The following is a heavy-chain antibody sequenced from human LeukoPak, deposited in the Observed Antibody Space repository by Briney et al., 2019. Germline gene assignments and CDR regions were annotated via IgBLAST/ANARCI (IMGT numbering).Heavy chain of an antibody. Sequence: TLSLTRTVSLVSISIDYCSWSRQPPGNGLEWSGYIYYSGSHNYHPPLKSRVTISVDTSKNQFSLKLSPVTAADTAVYYCARGCGQQLVCENFQYWPQGPLVPVPS. J-gene: IGHJ4*02. D-gene: IGHD6-13*01. V-gene: IGHV4-59*01. CDR1: LVSISIDY. CDR2: IYYSGSH. CDR3: ARGCGQQLVCENFQY.